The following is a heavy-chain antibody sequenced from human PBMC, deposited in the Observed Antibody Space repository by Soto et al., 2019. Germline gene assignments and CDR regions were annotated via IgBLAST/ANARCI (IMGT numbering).Heavy chain of an antibody. D-gene: IGHD5-12*01. Sequence: ASVKVSCKASGYTFTSYDINWVRQATGQGLEWMGWMNPNSGNTGYAQKFQGRVTMTRNTSISTAYMELSSLRSEDTAVYYCAREFIVATISDYYYGMDVWGQGTTVTVSS. CDR1: GYTFTSYD. CDR2: MNPNSGNT. J-gene: IGHJ6*02. V-gene: IGHV1-8*01. CDR3: AREFIVATISDYYYGMDV.